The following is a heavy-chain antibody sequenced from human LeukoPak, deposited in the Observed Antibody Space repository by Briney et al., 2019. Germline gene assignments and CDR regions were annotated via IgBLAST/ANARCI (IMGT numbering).Heavy chain of an antibody. CDR1: GASIGSYF. Sequence: PSETLSLTCTVSGASIGSYFWSWIRQPPGKGLEWIGYIYYGGGTNYYPSFESRITISVDTSKNRISLNLTSVTASDTAIYYCARERGDYDSDNWFDSWGQGTLVTVSS. J-gene: IGHJ5*01. CDR2: IYYGGGT. CDR3: ARERGDYDSDNWFDS. V-gene: IGHV4-59*01. D-gene: IGHD4-17*01.